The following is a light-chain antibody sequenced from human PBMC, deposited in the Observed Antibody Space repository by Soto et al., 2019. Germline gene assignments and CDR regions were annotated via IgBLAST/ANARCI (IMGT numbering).Light chain of an antibody. J-gene: IGLJ2*01. V-gene: IGLV2-8*01. CDR3: SSYAGSNNLV. CDR1: SSEVGGYNY. CDR2: EVS. Sequence: QSALTQPPSASGSPGQSVTISCTGTSSEVGGYNYVSWYQQHPGKAPTLMIYEVSKLHSGVPDRFSGSKSGNTASLTVSGLQAENEVDYYCSSYAGSNNLVFGGGTKLTVL.